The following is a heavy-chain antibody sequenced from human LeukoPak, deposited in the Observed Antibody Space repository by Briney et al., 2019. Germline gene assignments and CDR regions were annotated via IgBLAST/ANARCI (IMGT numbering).Heavy chain of an antibody. V-gene: IGHV1-46*01. CDR3: ARGRGDGYNFDY. D-gene: IGHD5-24*01. CDR2: INPSGGST. J-gene: IGHJ4*02. Sequence: ASVKVSCKASGYTFTSYYMHWVRQAPGQGLEWMGIINPSGGSTSYAQKFQGRVTMTRDMSTDTVYMELSSLRSEDTAMYYCARGRGDGYNFDYWGQGTLVTVSS. CDR1: GYTFTSYY.